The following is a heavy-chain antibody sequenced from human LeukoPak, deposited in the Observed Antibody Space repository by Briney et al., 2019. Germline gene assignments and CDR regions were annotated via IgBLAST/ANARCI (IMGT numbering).Heavy chain of an antibody. J-gene: IGHJ5*02. CDR1: GYSLSSGYY. V-gene: IGHV4-38-2*02. CDR3: ARDQRGRYCSSTSCDNWFDP. Sequence: SETLSLTCAVSGYSLSSGYYWGWIRQPPGKGLEWIGSIYHSGSTYYNPSLKSRVTISVDTSKNQFSLKLSSVTAADTAVYYCARDQRGRYCSSTSCDNWFDPWGQGTLVTVSS. CDR2: IYHSGST. D-gene: IGHD2-2*01.